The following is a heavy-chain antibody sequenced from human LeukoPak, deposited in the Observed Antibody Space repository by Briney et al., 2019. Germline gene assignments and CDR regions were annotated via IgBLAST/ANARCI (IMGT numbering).Heavy chain of an antibody. Sequence: GGSLRLSCAASGFTFSSYAMSWVRQAPGKGMAWVSAISGSGGSTYYADSVKGRFTISRDNSKNTLYLQMNSLRAEDTAVYYCAKDRLVVVPAAFFDYWGQGTLVTVSS. D-gene: IGHD2-2*01. CDR3: AKDRLVVVPAAFFDY. CDR1: GFTFSSYA. CDR2: ISGSGGST. J-gene: IGHJ4*02. V-gene: IGHV3-23*01.